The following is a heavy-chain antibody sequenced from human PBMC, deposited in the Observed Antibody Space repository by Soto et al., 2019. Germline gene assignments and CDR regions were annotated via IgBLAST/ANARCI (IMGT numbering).Heavy chain of an antibody. CDR2: INPKFGDT. J-gene: IGHJ6*02. Sequence: QVRLVQSGAEVKEPGDSVRVSCEASGYTFTAYHIHWVRQAPGQGLEWMGWINPKFGDTGYAQHFQGRVSMTSDMSISTVYMELSRLTSDDTAIYYCARNMDYYYGRGSGNGHGVWGQGTTVTVFS. V-gene: IGHV1-2*02. CDR1: GYTFTAYH. D-gene: IGHD3-10*02. CDR3: ARNMDYYYGRGSGNGHGV.